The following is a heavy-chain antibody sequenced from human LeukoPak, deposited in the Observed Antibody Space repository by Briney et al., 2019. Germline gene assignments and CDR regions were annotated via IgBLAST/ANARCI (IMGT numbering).Heavy chain of an antibody. V-gene: IGHV3-48*02. D-gene: IGHD3-16*02. J-gene: IGHJ3*02. CDR3: ARDGGLGELSLSRLDAFDI. Sequence: RPGGSLRLSCAASGFTLSSYSMNWVRQAPGKGLEWISYIDSDTYGNTIYYPHTVKGRFTISRDNAKNSLYLQMDSLRDEDTAVYYCARDGGLGELSLSRLDAFDIWGQGTMVTVSS. CDR2: IDSDTYGNTI. CDR1: GFTLSSYS.